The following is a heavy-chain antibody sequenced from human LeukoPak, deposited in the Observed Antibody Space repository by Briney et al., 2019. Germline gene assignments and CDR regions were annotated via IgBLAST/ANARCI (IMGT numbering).Heavy chain of an antibody. CDR3: ARVGDIVVVPAYFDY. CDR2: INWNGGST. V-gene: IGHV3-20*04. CDR1: GFTFDDYG. J-gene: IGHJ4*02. D-gene: IGHD2-2*01. Sequence: GGSLRLSCAASGFTFDDYGMSWVRQAPGKGLEWVSGINWNGGSTGYADSAKGRFTISRDNAKNSLYLQMNSLRAEDTALYYCARVGDIVVVPAYFDYWGQGTLVTVSS.